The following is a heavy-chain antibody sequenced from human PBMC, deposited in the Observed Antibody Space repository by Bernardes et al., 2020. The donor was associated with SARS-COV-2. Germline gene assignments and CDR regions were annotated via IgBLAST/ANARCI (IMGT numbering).Heavy chain of an antibody. J-gene: IGHJ6*02. V-gene: IGHV5-10-1*01. Sequence: GESLKISCKGSGYSFTSYWINWVRQMPGKGLEWMGRIDPSDSYTNYSPSFQGHVTISADKSISTAYLQWSSLKASDTAVYYCAGSQATVTTLHYYGMDVWGQGTTVTVSS. CDR3: AGSQATVTTLHYYGMDV. D-gene: IGHD4-17*01. CDR1: GYSFTSYW. CDR2: IDPSDSYT.